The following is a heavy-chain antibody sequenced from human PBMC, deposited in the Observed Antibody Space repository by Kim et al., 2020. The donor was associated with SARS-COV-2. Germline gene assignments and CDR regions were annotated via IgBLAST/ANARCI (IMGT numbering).Heavy chain of an antibody. Sequence: SVKVSCKASGGTFSSYAISWVRQAPGQGLEWMGGIIPIFGTANYAQKFQGRVTITADESTSTAYMELSSLRSEDTAVYYCARDSDPRIAARAPFVYWGQGTLVTVSS. CDR3: ARDSDPRIAARAPFVY. CDR1: GGTFSSYA. D-gene: IGHD6-6*01. J-gene: IGHJ4*02. CDR2: IIPIFGTA. V-gene: IGHV1-69*13.